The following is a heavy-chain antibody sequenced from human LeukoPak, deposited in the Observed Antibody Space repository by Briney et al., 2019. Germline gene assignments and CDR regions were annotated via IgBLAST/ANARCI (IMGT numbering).Heavy chain of an antibody. CDR3: ARWSITGTTSAFDI. J-gene: IGHJ3*02. CDR1: GGSISSSGYY. Sequence: SETLSLTCTVSGGSISSSGYYWGWIRQPPGKGLEWIGSIYYSGSTYYNPSLKSRVTISVDTSKNQFSLKLSSVTAADTAVYYCARWSITGTTSAFDIWGQGTMVTVSS. D-gene: IGHD1-7*01. CDR2: IYYSGST. V-gene: IGHV4-39*07.